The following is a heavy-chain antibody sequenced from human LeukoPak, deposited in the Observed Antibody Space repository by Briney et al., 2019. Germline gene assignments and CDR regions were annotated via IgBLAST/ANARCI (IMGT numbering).Heavy chain of an antibody. CDR1: GFTFSSYA. D-gene: IGHD3-22*01. Sequence: GGSLRLSCAASGFTFSSYAMHWVRQAPGKGLEYVSAISSNGGSTYYANSVKGRFTISRDNSKNTLYLQMGSLRAEDMAVYYCAMGSSGYYYAFDYWGQGTLVTVSS. J-gene: IGHJ4*02. CDR2: ISSNGGST. V-gene: IGHV3-64*01. CDR3: AMGSSGYYYAFDY.